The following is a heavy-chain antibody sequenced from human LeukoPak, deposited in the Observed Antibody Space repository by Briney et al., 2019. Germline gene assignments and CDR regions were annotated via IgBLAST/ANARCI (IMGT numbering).Heavy chain of an antibody. CDR1: GYTFTNFD. V-gene: IGHV1-8*03. D-gene: IGHD2-21*02. Sequence: ASVKVSCKTSGYTFTNFDINWVRQASGHGLEWMGWMNPNSGNTGYAQKFQGRVTITRNTSISTAYMELSSLRSEDTAVYYCARDFGCGGDCYQGYYFDYWGQGTLVTVSS. CDR3: ARDFGCGGDCYQGYYFDY. J-gene: IGHJ4*02. CDR2: MNPNSGNT.